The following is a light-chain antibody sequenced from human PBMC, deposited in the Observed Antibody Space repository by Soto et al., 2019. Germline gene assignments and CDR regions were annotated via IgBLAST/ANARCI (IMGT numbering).Light chain of an antibody. CDR2: KAS. CDR3: QQYNSYQYT. CDR1: QSISSW. J-gene: IGKJ2*01. V-gene: IGKV1-5*03. Sequence: DIQMTQSPSTLSASVGDRFTITCRASQSISSWLAWYQQKPGKAPKLLIYKASSLESGVPSRFSGSGSGTEFTLTISSLQPDDFATYYCQQYNSYQYTFGQGTKLEFK.